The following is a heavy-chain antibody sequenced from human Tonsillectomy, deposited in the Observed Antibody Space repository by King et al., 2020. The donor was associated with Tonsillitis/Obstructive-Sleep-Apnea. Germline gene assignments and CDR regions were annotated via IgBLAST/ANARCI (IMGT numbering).Heavy chain of an antibody. V-gene: IGHV1-18*01. CDR3: ARGPYSGSFLGHYSFDY. CDR1: GYTFISYG. CDR2: INAYNGNT. D-gene: IGHD1-26*01. Sequence: QLVQSGAEVKMPGASVKVSCKASGYTFISYGISWVRQAPGQGLEWMGWINAYNGNTNYAQKFQGRVTMTTDTSTSTAYMELRSLRSDDTAVYYCARGPYSGSFLGHYSFDYWGQGTLVTVST. J-gene: IGHJ4*02.